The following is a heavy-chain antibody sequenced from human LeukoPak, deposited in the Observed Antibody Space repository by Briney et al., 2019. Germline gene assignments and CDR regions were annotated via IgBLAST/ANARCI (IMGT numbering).Heavy chain of an antibody. CDR2: IGGSSSLI. J-gene: IGHJ3*02. V-gene: IGHV3-48*01. Sequence: PGGSLRLSCAASGFTFSTYTMNWVRQAPGKGLEWVSYIGGSSSLIYYADSVKGRFTISRDNAKKSLYLQMDSLRAEDTAVYYCARDSGAYCTRTDYYTAGAFDNWGQGTMVTVSS. CDR3: ARDSGAYCTRTDYYTAGAFDN. CDR1: GFTFSTYT. D-gene: IGHD2-2*02.